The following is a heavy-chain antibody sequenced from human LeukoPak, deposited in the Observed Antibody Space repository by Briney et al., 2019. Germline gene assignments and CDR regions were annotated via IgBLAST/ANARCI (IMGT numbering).Heavy chain of an antibody. CDR1: GGSISSGSYY. Sequence: SETLSLTCTVSGGSISSGSYYWSWIRQPAGKGLEWIGRIYASGSTNYNPSLESRVTISVDKSKNQFSLKLTSVTAADTAVYFCARGGDGYPVDYWGQGTLVTVSS. V-gene: IGHV4-61*02. CDR3: ARGGDGYPVDY. CDR2: IYASGST. J-gene: IGHJ4*02. D-gene: IGHD5-24*01.